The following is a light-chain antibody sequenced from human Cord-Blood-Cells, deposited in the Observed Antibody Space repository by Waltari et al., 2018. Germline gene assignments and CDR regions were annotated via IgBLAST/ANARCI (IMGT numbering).Light chain of an antibody. Sequence: QSALTQPRSASGIPGQSVTISCTGTSSDVGGSTYGPRYQQSPGKAPKLIIYEVSKRPSGVPERFSGSKSGNTVSLTVSGIQAEDEADYYCSSYAGSNNLVFGGGPKLTVL. CDR2: EVS. CDR1: SSDVGGSTY. CDR3: SSYAGSNNLV. V-gene: IGLV2-8*01. J-gene: IGLJ2*01.